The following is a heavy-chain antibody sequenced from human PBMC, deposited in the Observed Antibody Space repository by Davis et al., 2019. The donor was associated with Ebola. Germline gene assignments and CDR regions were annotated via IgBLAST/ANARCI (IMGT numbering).Heavy chain of an antibody. CDR3: TTLRVGAPYYYYYMDV. CDR2: IRSKANSYAT. J-gene: IGHJ6*03. D-gene: IGHD1-26*01. Sequence: GESLKISCAASGFTFSGSAMHWVRQASGKGLEWVGRIRSKANSYATAYAASVKGRFTISRDDSKNTAYLQMNSLKTEDTAVYYCTTLRVGAPYYYYYMDVWGKGTTVTVSS. CDR1: GFTFSGSA. V-gene: IGHV3-73*01.